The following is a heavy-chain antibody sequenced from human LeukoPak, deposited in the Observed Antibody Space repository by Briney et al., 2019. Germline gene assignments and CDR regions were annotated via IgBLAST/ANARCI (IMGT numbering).Heavy chain of an antibody. D-gene: IGHD3-3*01. Sequence: SETLSLTCTVSGGSISSGDYYWSWIRQPPGKGLEWIGYIYYSGSTYYNPSLKSRVTTSVDTSKNQFSLKLSSVTAADTAVYYCARDSHKLRSPPDYWGQGTLVTVSS. CDR3: ARDSHKLRSPPDY. V-gene: IGHV4-30-4*08. CDR2: IYYSGST. CDR1: GGSISSGDYY. J-gene: IGHJ4*02.